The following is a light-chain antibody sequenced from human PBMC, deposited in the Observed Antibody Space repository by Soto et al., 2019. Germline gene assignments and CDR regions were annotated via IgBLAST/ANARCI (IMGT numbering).Light chain of an antibody. CDR1: HDISNY. CDR3: QQYHNLILT. V-gene: IGKV1-33*01. CDR2: DAS. Sequence: DIQMTQSPSSLSASLGDSVTITCQASHDISNYLNWYKHKPGKAPKLLIYDASNLEAGVPSRFSGSGSGTDFVLTISSLQPEDIATYYCQQYHNLILTFGGGTKVEL. J-gene: IGKJ4*01.